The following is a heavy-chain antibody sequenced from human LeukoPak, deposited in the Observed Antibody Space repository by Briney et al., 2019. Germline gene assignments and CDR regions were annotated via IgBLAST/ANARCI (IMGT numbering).Heavy chain of an antibody. CDR1: GFTLTSSG. V-gene: IGHV3-48*04. CDR2: ISGSGSSI. CDR3: EREGEYGYFDYSGH. D-gene: IGHD3-16*01. J-gene: IGHJ6*02. Sequence: GRSRRPARAVYGFTLTSSGMKCVSQAPGKGLEWISYISGSGSSIFYADSLQGRFTVSRDNAKHSVYLQMNSLRAEDTAVYYAEREGEYGYFDYSGHWGHGTTVTVSS.